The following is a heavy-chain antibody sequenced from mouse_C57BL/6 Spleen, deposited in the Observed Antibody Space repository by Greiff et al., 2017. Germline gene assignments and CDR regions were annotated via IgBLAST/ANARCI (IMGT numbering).Heavy chain of an antibody. D-gene: IGHD1-1*01. V-gene: IGHV5-4*01. Sequence: EVQLKESGGGLVKPGGSLKLSCAASGFTFSSYAMSWVRQTPEKRLEWVATISDGGSYTYYPDNVKGRFTISRDNAKNNLYLQMSHLKSEDTAMYYCARDGVTTVVATPFDYWGQGTTLTVSS. CDR3: ARDGVTTVVATPFDY. CDR1: GFTFSSYA. CDR2: ISDGGSYT. J-gene: IGHJ2*01.